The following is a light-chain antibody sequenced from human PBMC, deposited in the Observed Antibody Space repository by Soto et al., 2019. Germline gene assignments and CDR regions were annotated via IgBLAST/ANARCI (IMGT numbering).Light chain of an antibody. Sequence: EIVLTQSPGTLSSSPGERATLSCRASQIVTSNYLAWYQQKPGQAPRLLIFGASIRAAGLPDRFSGSGSGTDFTLTISRLEPEDFAVYYCQQYATSPLTFGGGTKVDIK. CDR3: QQYATSPLT. CDR2: GAS. V-gene: IGKV3-20*01. J-gene: IGKJ4*01. CDR1: QIVTSNY.